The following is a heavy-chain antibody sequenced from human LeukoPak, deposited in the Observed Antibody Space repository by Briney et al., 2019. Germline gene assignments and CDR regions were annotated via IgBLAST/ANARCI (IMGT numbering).Heavy chain of an antibody. Sequence: SETLSLTCTVSGGSISIYYWSWIRQPAGKGLEWIGRLYTSGSTNYNPSLRSRVTISVDTSKNQFSLKLSSVTAADTAVYYCASGVPNWFDPWGQGTLVTVSS. CDR3: ASGVPNWFDP. CDR2: LYTSGST. J-gene: IGHJ5*02. CDR1: GGSISIYY. D-gene: IGHD3-10*01. V-gene: IGHV4-4*07.